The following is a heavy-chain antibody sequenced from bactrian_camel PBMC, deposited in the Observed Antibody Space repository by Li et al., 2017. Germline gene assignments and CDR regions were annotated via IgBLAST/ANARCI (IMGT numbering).Heavy chain of an antibody. Sequence: VQLVESGGGLVQPGGSLRLSCAASGFTFSNYAMNWVRQLPEKGLEWVSGINSGGGATLYSPPAEGRFTISRDNVKNTLYLQLDSLNTEDTAMYYCAKDPKMYGGSWLSPDIDHWGQGTQVTVS. CDR3: AKDPKMYGGSWLSPDIDH. D-gene: IGHD6*01. V-gene: IGHV3S42*01. J-gene: IGHJ4*01. CDR2: INSGGGAT. CDR1: GFTFSNYA.